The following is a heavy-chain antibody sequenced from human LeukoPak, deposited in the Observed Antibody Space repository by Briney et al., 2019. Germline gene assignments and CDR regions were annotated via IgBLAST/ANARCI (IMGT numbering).Heavy chain of an antibody. J-gene: IGHJ4*02. CDR3: AKNRVVFNWNYAYYFDS. D-gene: IGHD1-7*01. Sequence: PGGSLRLSCAASGFSFNGYDMHWVRQAPGKGLEWVSLIRYDGSSKYYADSVRGRFTISRDNFKNTLYLQMNSLRAEDTAFYYCAKNRVVFNWNYAYYFDSWGQGTLVTVSS. CDR1: GFSFNGYD. CDR2: IRYDGSSK. V-gene: IGHV3-30*02.